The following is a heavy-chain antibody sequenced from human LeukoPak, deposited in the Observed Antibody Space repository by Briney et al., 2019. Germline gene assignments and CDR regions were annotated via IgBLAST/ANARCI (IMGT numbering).Heavy chain of an antibody. CDR3: TREFCGSRAACAGGFYYDV. CDR1: GFTFSSYD. J-gene: IGHJ2*01. V-gene: IGHV3-13*01. CDR2: IGVTGDT. Sequence: PGGSLRLSCAASGFTFSSYDFHWVRQVPGKGLEWVSAIGVTGDTYYADPVKGRFTISRENAANSLYLQMPSLRAGDTALYYCTREFCGSRAACAGGFYYDVWGRGTLVTVSS. D-gene: IGHD2-15*01.